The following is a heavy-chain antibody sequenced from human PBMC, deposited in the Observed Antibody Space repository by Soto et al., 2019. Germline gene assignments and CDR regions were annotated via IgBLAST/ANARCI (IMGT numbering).Heavy chain of an antibody. Sequence: PSETLSLTCTVSGGSISSGGYYWSWIRQHPGKGLEWIGYIYYSGSTYYNPSLKSRVTISVDTSKNQFSLKLSSVTAADTAVYYCASRPSISQGYDILTGQGGGCFDYWGQGTLVTVSS. CDR2: IYYSGST. V-gene: IGHV4-31*03. CDR1: GGSISSGGYY. CDR3: ASRPSISQGYDILTGQGGGCFDY. J-gene: IGHJ4*02. D-gene: IGHD3-9*01.